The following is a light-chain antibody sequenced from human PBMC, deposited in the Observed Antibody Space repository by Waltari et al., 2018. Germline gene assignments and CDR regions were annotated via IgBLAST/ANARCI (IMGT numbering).Light chain of an antibody. CDR3: QKYNSYSLLS. V-gene: IGKV1-5*03. CDR1: QSISNW. J-gene: IGKJ4*01. CDR2: KPP. Sequence: DIQMTQSPSSLSASVGDRFTITCRASQSISNWLAWYQQKPGKAPKLLIYKPPTLESGVPSRFSGRVSGTEFTLTISSLQTDDFATYYCQKYNSYSLLSFGGGTKVEIK.